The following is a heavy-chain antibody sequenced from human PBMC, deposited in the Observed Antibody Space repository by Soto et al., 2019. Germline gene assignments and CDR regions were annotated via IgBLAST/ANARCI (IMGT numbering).Heavy chain of an antibody. J-gene: IGHJ4*02. Sequence: EVQLLESGGGLVQPGGSLRLSCAASGLTFNSHAMSWVRQAPGTGLEWVSSINPSGTNTHYAYSVKGRFTIPRDNSRNTLDLQMNSLRAADTALYSCVSWVSAHFDYWGQGTQVTVSS. V-gene: IGHV3-23*05. D-gene: IGHD3-16*01. CDR2: INPSGTNT. CDR1: GLTFNSHA. CDR3: VSWVSAHFDY.